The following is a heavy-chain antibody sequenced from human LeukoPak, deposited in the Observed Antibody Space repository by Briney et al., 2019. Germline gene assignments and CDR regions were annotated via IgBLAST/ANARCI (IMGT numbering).Heavy chain of an antibody. V-gene: IGHV6-1*01. J-gene: IGHJ5*02. Sequence: SQTLSLTCAISGDSVSSNSAAWNWIRQSPSRGLELLGRTYYRSKWYNDYAVSVKSRITINPDTSKNQFSLQLNSVTPEDTAVYYCARERYSSGWYWGVDWFDPWGQGTLVTVSS. CDR3: ARERYSSGWYWGVDWFDP. D-gene: IGHD6-19*01. CDR1: GDSVSSNSAA. CDR2: TYYRSKWYN.